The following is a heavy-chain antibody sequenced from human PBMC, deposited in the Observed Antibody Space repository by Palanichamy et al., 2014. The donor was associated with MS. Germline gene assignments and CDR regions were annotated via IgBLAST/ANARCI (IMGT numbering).Heavy chain of an antibody. CDR1: GSTFNGYS. CDR3: ARKGRSISSCYPWFDP. V-gene: IGHV3-21*01. J-gene: IGHJ5*02. Sequence: EVQLVESGGGLVKPGGCLRLSCAASGSTFNGYSMNWVRQAPGKGLEWVSSIDTSSNYIYYAESVKGRFTISRDNAKNSLYLQMNSLRAEDTAVYYCARKGRSISSCYPWFDPWGQGTLVTVSS. D-gene: IGHD2-2*01. CDR2: IDTSSNYI.